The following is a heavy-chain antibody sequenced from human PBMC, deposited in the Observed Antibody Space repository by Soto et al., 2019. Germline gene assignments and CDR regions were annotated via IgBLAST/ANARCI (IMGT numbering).Heavy chain of an antibody. Sequence: SETLSVTCVVSGGPVSGDDLYWSWIRHLPGKGLEWIANVYHTGTTYYNPSLKSRVSMSVDTSQNQFSLILASVTAADTAVYYCARALVTDYNSRDYHYYFAMDVWGQGTSVT. V-gene: IGHV4-31*02. D-gene: IGHD3-22*01. J-gene: IGHJ6*02. CDR3: ARALVTDYNSRDYHYYFAMDV. CDR1: GGPVSGDDLY. CDR2: VYHTGTT.